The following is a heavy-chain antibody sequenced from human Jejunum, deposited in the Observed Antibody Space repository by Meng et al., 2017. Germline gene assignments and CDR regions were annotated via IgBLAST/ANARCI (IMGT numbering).Heavy chain of an antibody. CDR2: IIVGGSII. CDR3: ARDGRHRRFDS. CDR1: GFKFSDDN. J-gene: IGHJ5*01. D-gene: IGHD1-26*01. Sequence: EFGGDWGKTGGARRLSCVPSGFKFSDDNMALIRQAPGKELEWISYIIVGGSIIYYAYSVNGRFTISRDDAKNSVYLQMNSLRAEDTAVYYCARDGRHRRFDSWGQGTLVTVSS. V-gene: IGHV3-11*01.